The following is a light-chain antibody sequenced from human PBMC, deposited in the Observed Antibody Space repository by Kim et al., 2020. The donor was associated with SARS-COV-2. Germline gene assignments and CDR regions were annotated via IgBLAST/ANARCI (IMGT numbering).Light chain of an antibody. CDR3: QHYYTWPYT. J-gene: IGKJ2*01. CDR2: GAS. CDR1: QTVRTH. V-gene: IGKV3D-15*01. Sequence: VSPGQRATLPCRASQTVRTHLAWYQQKSGQAPRLLIYGASGRAAGIPSRFSGSGSGTEFTLTVSSLQSEDIAIYFCQHYYTWPYTFGQGTKVDIK.